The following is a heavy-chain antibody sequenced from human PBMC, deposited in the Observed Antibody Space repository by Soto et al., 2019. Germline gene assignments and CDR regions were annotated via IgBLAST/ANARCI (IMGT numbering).Heavy chain of an antibody. J-gene: IGHJ4*02. D-gene: IGHD2-8*02. CDR3: ARDKITGLFDY. V-gene: IGHV4-34*01. CDR1: GGSFSGYY. CDR2: INHSGST. Sequence: SETLSLTCAVYGGSFSGYYWTWIRQPPGTGLEWIGEINHSGSTNYTPSLKSRGTISVDTSKNQFSLKLTSVTAADTAVYGCARDKITGLFDYWGQGTLVTVST.